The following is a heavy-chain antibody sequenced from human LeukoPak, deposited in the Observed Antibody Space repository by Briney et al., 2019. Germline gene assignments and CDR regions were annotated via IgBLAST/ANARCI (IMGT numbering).Heavy chain of an antibody. D-gene: IGHD3-3*01. J-gene: IGHJ4*02. CDR1: GGSISSSIYY. CDR3: ATYDFWSGYCGLAGL. Sequence: SETLSLTCTVSGGSISSSIYYWGWIRQPPGKGLEWIGSIYYSGSTYYNPSLKSRVTISVDTSKNQFSLKLSSVTAADTAVYYCATYDFWSGYCGLAGLWGQGTLVTVSS. V-gene: IGHV4-39*07. CDR2: IYYSGST.